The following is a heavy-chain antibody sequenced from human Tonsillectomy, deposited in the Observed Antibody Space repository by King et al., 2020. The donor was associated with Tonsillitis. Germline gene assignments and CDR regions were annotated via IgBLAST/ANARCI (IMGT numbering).Heavy chain of an antibody. J-gene: IGHJ6*02. Sequence: VQLQQSGPGLVKPSQTLSLTCAISGDSVSSNSAAWNWIRQSPSRGLEWLGRTYYRSKWYNDYAVSVKSRITINPDTSKNQFSLQLNSVTPEDTAVYYCAREFYSSSSAYYYYYGMDVWGQGTPVTVSS. V-gene: IGHV6-1*01. CDR1: GDSVSSNSAA. CDR3: AREFYSSSSAYYYYYGMDV. CDR2: TYYRSKWYN. D-gene: IGHD6-6*01.